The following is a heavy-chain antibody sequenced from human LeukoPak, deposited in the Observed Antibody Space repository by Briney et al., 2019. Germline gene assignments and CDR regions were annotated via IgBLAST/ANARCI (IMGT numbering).Heavy chain of an antibody. Sequence: GGSLRLSCAASGFTFSSCRMRWVRQARGKGLEGVANIKQDGSHQLYVDSVKSRFTISRENAKISLYLQMNSLRAEDTAVYYCAREDYYGMDVWGQGTTVTVSS. J-gene: IGHJ6*02. V-gene: IGHV3-7*01. CDR2: IKQDGSHQ. CDR1: GFTFSSCR. CDR3: AREDYYGMDV.